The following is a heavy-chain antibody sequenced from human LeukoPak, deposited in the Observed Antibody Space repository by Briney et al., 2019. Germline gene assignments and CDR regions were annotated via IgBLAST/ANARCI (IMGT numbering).Heavy chain of an antibody. CDR3: ARFLGKLQGVDTAMVAFDY. Sequence: SETLSLTCTVSGGSISSGGYYWSWIRQHPGKGLEWIGYIYYSGSTYYNPSLKSRVTISVDTSKNQFSLKLSSVTAADTAVYYCARFLGKLQGVDTAMVAFDYWGQGTLVTVSS. J-gene: IGHJ4*02. CDR2: IYYSGST. CDR1: GGSISSGGYY. D-gene: IGHD5-18*01. V-gene: IGHV4-31*03.